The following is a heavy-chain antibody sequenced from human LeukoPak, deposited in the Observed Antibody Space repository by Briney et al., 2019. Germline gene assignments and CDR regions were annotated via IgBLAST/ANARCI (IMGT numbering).Heavy chain of an antibody. Sequence: GGSLRLSCTASGFPFGDYAVAWGRHAPGKGLEWVGFTRSKAYGGTPEYAASVKGRFTISRDDSKSIAYLQMNSLKTEDTAVYFCTREPRRYFYDGSGYSDYWGQGTLVTVSS. CDR2: TRSKAYGGTP. J-gene: IGHJ4*02. CDR3: TREPRRYFYDGSGYSDY. D-gene: IGHD3-22*01. V-gene: IGHV3-49*04. CDR1: GFPFGDYA.